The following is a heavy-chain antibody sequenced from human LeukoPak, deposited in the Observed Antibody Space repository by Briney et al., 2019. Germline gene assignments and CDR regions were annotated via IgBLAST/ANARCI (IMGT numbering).Heavy chain of an antibody. D-gene: IGHD1-26*01. CDR3: AKDRDRDSGSYYCMAY. J-gene: IGHJ4*02. CDR2: ISGSGGST. CDR1: GFTFSSYA. V-gene: IGHV3-23*01. Sequence: GGSLRLSCAASGFTFSSYAMSWVRQTPGKGLEWVSVISGSGGSTYYADSVKGRFTISRDNSKNTLYLQMNSLRAEDTAVYYCAKDRDRDSGSYYCMAYWGQGTLVTVSS.